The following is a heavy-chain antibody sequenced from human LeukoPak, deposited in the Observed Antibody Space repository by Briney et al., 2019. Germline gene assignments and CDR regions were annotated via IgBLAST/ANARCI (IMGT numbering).Heavy chain of an antibody. J-gene: IGHJ3*02. CDR3: ARDRHDAFDI. CDR1: GGSISSSSYY. CDR2: IYYSGST. Sequence: PSETLSLTCTVSGGSISSSSYYWGWIRQPPGKGLEWIGYIYYSGSTYYNPSLKSRVTISVDTSKNQFSLKLNSVTAADTAVYYCARDRHDAFDIWGQGTMVTVSS. V-gene: IGHV4-30-4*08.